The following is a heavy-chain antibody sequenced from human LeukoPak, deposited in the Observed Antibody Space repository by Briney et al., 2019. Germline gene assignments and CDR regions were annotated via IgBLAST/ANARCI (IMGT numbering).Heavy chain of an antibody. V-gene: IGHV3-21*01. J-gene: IGHJ4*02. CDR1: GFTFSSYS. D-gene: IGHD3-22*01. CDR3: ARDQYYYDSSGYLD. Sequence: GGSLRLSCAASGFTFSSYSMNWVRQAPGKGLEWVPSISSSSSCIYYADSVKGRFTISRDNAKNSLYLQMNSLRAEDTAVYYCARDQYYYDSSGYLDWGQGTPVTVSS. CDR2: ISSSSSCI.